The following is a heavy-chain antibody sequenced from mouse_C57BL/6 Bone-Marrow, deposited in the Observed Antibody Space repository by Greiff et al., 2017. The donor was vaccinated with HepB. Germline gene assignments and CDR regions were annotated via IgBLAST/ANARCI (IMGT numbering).Heavy chain of an antibody. CDR2: IRSKSSNYAT. J-gene: IGHJ3*01. V-gene: IGHV10-3*01. CDR3: VRSVPAWFAY. CDR1: GFTFNTYA. Sequence: GGGLVQPKGSLKLSCAALGFTFNTYAMHWVRQAPGKGLEWAARIRSKSSNYATYYADSVKDRFTISRDDSQSMLYLQMNNLKTEDTAMYYCVRSVPAWFAYWGQGTLVTVSA.